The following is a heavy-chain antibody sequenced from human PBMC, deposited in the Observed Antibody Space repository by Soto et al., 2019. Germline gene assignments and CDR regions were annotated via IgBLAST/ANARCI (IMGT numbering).Heavy chain of an antibody. D-gene: IGHD2-21*01. J-gene: IGHJ4*02. V-gene: IGHV3-30*18. CDR1: GFTFSSYG. CDR2: ISYDGSNK. Sequence: QVHLVEAGGGVVQPGRSLRLSCAASGFTFSSYGMHWVRQAPGKGLEWVAVISYDGSNKYYADSVKGRFTISRDNSKNTLYLQMNSLRAEDTAVYYCAKDSRIVVVPSPYAYWGQGTLGTVSS. CDR3: AKDSRIVVVPSPYAY.